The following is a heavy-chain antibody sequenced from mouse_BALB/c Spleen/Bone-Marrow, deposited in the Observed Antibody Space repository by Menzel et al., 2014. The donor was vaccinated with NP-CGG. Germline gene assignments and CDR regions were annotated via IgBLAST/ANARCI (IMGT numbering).Heavy chain of an antibody. CDR3: ARYYGNYFDY. J-gene: IGHJ2*01. Sequence: EVKLQESGPGLVKPSQTVSLTCTVTGISITTGNYRWSWIRQFPGNKLEWIGYIYYSGTITYNPSLTSRTTITRGTSKNQFFLEMNSLTAEDTATYYCARYYGNYFDYWGQGTTLTVSS. V-gene: IGHV3-5*02. D-gene: IGHD2-1*01. CDR2: IYYSGTI. CDR1: GISITTGNYR.